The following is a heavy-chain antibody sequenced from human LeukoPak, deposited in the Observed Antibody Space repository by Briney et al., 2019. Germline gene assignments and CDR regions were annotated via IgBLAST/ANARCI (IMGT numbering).Heavy chain of an antibody. J-gene: IGHJ4*02. CDR2: ISERGGST. D-gene: IGHD3-10*01. CDR1: GITLSNYA. Sequence: QPGGSLRLSCVVSGITLSNYAMSWVRQAPGKGLEWVSGISERGGSTKYADSVKGRFTISRDNSLNTVYLQMNNLRAEDTAVYFCAKGGIAIRGVLVIGFHKEAYYFDYWGQGILVTVSS. V-gene: IGHV3-23*01. CDR3: AKGGIAIRGVLVIGFHKEAYYFDY.